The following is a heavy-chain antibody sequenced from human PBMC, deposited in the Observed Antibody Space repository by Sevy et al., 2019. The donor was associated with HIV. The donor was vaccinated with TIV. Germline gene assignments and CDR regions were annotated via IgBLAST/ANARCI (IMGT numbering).Heavy chain of an antibody. CDR2: IIPIFSKV. D-gene: IGHD1-1*01. V-gene: IGHV1-69*13. CDR1: GGTFSSYG. Sequence: ASVKVSCKASGGTFSSYGLSWVRQAPGQGLEWMGGIIPIFSKVNYPQKFQGRVTITADESTSTAYMELSSLRSEDTAVYYCARGGASGTRVYWVQGTLVTVSS. CDR3: ARGGASGTRVY. J-gene: IGHJ4*02.